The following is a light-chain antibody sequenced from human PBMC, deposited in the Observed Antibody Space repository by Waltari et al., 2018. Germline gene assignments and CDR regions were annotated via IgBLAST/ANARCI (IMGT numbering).Light chain of an antibody. CDR1: HDIKNF. CDR3: QQYDDFPPYT. CDR2: DTS. Sequence: DIQMTQSPSSLSASVGDRVTISCQASHDIKNFLNWYQQKPGQAPKLLIYDTSNLEIGVPSRFSGRGSGTHFTFTISSLQPEDVATYYCQQYDDFPPYTFGQGTKVEIK. J-gene: IGKJ2*01. V-gene: IGKV1-33*01.